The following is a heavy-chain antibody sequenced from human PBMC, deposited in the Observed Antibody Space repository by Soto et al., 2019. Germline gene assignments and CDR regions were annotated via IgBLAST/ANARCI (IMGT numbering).Heavy chain of an antibody. CDR3: ARVSRVSRYYFAY. V-gene: IGHV4-59*01. CDR1: GGSINNYY. J-gene: IGHJ4*02. CDR2: IYYRGDT. Sequence: QVQLQESGPGLVKPSETLSLSCSVSGGSINNYYWTWIRQPPGKELEWIGYIYYRGDTNYNPSLKSRVTISVDTSKNQFSLKLRSVTAADTAVYYCARVSRVSRYYFAYWGQGILVTVSS.